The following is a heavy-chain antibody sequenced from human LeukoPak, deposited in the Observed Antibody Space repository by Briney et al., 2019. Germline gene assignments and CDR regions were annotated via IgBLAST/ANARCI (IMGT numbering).Heavy chain of an antibody. CDR2: IHYSGRA. J-gene: IGHJ5*02. CDR3: ARQVGVNGHNWFDP. Sequence: PSETLSLTCTVSGGSISSGGYSWSWIRQHPGKGLEWLGYIHYSGRAYYSPSLKSRLTILVDTSKNQFSLKLSSVTAADTAVYYCARQVGVNGHNWFDPWGQGTLVTVSS. V-gene: IGHV4-31*03. D-gene: IGHD1-26*01. CDR1: GGSISSGGYS.